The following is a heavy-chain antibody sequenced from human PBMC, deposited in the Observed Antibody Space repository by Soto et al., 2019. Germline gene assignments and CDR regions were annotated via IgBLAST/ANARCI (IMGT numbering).Heavy chain of an antibody. CDR3: AYSSGWWRLDV. D-gene: IGHD6-19*01. Sequence: QVHLQESGPGLVKPSGTLSLTCGVSGGSINNGYWWTWVRQPPGQGLEWIGEKHHSGSTNYNLSLKSRVSISLDKSKNQCSLILSSVTAADTAVYYCAYSSGWWRLDVWGQGTTVTVSS. CDR2: KHHSGST. J-gene: IGHJ6*02. V-gene: IGHV4-4*02. CDR1: GGSINNGYW.